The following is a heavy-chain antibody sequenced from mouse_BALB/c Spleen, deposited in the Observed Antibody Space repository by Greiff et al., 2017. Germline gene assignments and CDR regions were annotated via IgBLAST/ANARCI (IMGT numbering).Heavy chain of an antibody. CDR2: ISSGGSYT. V-gene: IGHV5-9-4*01. CDR3: ARGGILRYYYAMDY. Sequence: EVMLVESGGGLVKPGGSLKLSCAASGFTFSSYAMSWVRQSPEKRLEWVAEISSGGSYTYYPDTVTGRFTISRDNAKNTLYLEMSSLRSEDTAMYYCARGGILRYYYAMDYWGQGTSVTVSS. J-gene: IGHJ4*01. CDR1: GFTFSSYA.